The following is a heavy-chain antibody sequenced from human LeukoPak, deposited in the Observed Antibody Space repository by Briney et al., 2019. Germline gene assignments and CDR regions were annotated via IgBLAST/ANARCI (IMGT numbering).Heavy chain of an antibody. J-gene: IGHJ4*02. CDR1: GFTFSSYA. D-gene: IGHD2-21*02. Sequence: GASLRPSCAASGFTFSSYAMSWVRQAPGEGLEWVSAISGSGGSTYYADSVKGRFTISRDNSKNTLYLQMNSLRAEDTAVYYCAKDEHIVVVTATYFDYWGQGTLVTVSS. CDR2: ISGSGGST. CDR3: AKDEHIVVVTATYFDY. V-gene: IGHV3-23*01.